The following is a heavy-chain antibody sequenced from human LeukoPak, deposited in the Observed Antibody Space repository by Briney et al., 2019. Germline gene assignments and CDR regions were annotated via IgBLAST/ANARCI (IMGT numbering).Heavy chain of an antibody. CDR1: GGTFSSYA. CDR3: ANIFKAAVARPDY. Sequence: ASVKVSCKASGGTFSSYAISWVRQAPGQGLEWMGGIIPIFGTANYAQKFQGRVTITADKSTSTAYMELSSLRSEDTAVYYCANIFKAAVARPDYWGQGTLVTVSS. V-gene: IGHV1-69*06. J-gene: IGHJ4*02. CDR2: IIPIFGTA. D-gene: IGHD6-19*01.